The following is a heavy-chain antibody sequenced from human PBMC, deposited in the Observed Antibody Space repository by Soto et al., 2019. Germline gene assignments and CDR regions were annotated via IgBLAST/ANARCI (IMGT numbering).Heavy chain of an antibody. V-gene: IGHV3-73*02. CDR2: IRSQANNFAT. Sequence: EMQLVESGGGLVQPGGSLKLSCTVSGFTLSGSAIHWVRQAPGKGLEWVGRIRSQANNFATEYGASVQGRFTISRDDSXNPAYLQLNSLKPEDTAVYFCTSPDYGGNSGNGDHWGQGTLVTVSS. CDR1: GFTLSGSA. J-gene: IGHJ4*02. CDR3: TSPDYGGNSGNGDH. D-gene: IGHD4-17*01.